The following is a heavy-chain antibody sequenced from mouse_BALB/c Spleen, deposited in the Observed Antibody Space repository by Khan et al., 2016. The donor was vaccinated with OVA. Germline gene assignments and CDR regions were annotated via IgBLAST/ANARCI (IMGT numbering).Heavy chain of an antibody. CDR3: TRRPGFFEV. J-gene: IGHJ1*01. V-gene: IGHV5-12-1*01. CDR1: GFAFSSFD. Sequence: EVELVESGGGLVKPGGSLKLSCTASGFAFSSFDMSWVRQTPEKRLEWVAYVSSGGDNTYSPDTMKGRFTISSDNAKNTLYLQMSSLMSEDTAIYYCTRRPGFFEVGGAGTTGTVSS. CDR2: VSSGGDNT.